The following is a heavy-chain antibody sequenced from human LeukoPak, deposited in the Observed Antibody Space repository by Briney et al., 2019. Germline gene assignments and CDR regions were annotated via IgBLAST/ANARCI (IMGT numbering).Heavy chain of an antibody. Sequence: SVKVSCKASGGTFSSYAISWVRQAPGRGLEWMGGIIPIFGTANYAQKFQGRVTITTDESTSTAYMELSSLRSEDTAVYYCARGAARLDAFDIWGQGTMVTVSS. V-gene: IGHV1-69*05. CDR3: ARGAARLDAFDI. D-gene: IGHD6-6*01. CDR2: IIPIFGTA. CDR1: GGTFSSYA. J-gene: IGHJ3*02.